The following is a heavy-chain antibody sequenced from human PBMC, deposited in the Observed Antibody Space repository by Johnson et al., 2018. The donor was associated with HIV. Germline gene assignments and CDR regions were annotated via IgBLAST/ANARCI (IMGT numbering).Heavy chain of an antibody. CDR3: ARWGGDGYSPSAFDI. CDR1: GFTFSSYA. J-gene: IGHJ3*02. D-gene: IGHD5-24*01. Sequence: QVQLVESGGGVVQPGRSLRLSCAASGFTFSSYAMHWVRQAPGKGLEWVAVISYDGSNKYYADSVKGRFTISRDNSKNTLYLQMNSLSAEDTAVYYCARWGGDGYSPSAFDIWGQGTMVTVSS. CDR2: ISYDGSNK. V-gene: IGHV3-30-3*01.